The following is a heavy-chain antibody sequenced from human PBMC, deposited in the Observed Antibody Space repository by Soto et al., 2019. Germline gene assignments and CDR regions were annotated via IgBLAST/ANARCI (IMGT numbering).Heavy chain of an antibody. CDR1: GFTVSSNY. Sequence: EVQRVESGGGLVQPGGSLRLSCAASGFTVSSNYMSWVRQAPGKGLEWVSVIYSGGSTYYADSVKGRFTISRDNSKNTLYLQMNSLRAEDTAVYYCARGPVVVITYFDYWGQGTLVTVSS. CDR3: ARGPVVVITYFDY. J-gene: IGHJ4*02. V-gene: IGHV3-66*01. D-gene: IGHD3-22*01. CDR2: IYSGGST.